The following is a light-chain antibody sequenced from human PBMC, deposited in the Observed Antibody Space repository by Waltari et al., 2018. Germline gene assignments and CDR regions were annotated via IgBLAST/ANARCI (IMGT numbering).Light chain of an antibody. CDR3: QHYDSYSAT. CDR2: KAS. V-gene: IGKV1-5*03. J-gene: IGKJ4*02. CDR1: QSIPRW. Sequence: DIQMTQSPSTLSASVGDRVTITCRASQSIPRWLAWYQQKPGKAPKLLIYKASILESGVPSRFSGGGSGTEFTLTISSLRPDDFATYYCQHYDSYSATFGRGTKVEIK.